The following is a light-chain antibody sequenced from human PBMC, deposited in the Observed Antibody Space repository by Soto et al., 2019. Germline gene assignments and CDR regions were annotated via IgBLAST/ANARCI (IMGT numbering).Light chain of an antibody. V-gene: IGLV2-14*03. CDR2: DVT. J-gene: IGLJ2*01. Sequence: QSALTQPASVSGSPGRSVTISCTGSSSDVGDFNYVSWYQHLPGRAPKLIIYDVTNRPSGISYRFSASKSGRTASLTISGLQAEDEADYYCSSYSSSSTHVVFGGRTKLTVL. CDR1: SSDVGDFNY. CDR3: SSYSSSSTHVV.